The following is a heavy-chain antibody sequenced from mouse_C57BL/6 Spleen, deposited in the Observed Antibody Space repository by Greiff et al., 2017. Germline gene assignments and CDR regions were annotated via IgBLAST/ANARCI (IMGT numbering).Heavy chain of an antibody. Sequence: QVQLQQPGAELVKPGASVKMSCKASGYTFTSYWITWVKQRPGQGLEWMGDIYPGRGSTNYNEQLKSKATLTVDTSSSPAYMQLSSLTSEDSAVYYCARWGLLPFDYWGQGTTLTVSS. CDR1: GYTFTSYW. CDR2: IYPGRGST. J-gene: IGHJ2*01. V-gene: IGHV1-55*01. CDR3: ARWGLLPFDY. D-gene: IGHD2-3*01.